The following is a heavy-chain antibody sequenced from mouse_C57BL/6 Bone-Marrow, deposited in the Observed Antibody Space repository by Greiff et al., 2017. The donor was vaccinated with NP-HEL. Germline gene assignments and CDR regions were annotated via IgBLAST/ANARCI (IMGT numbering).Heavy chain of an antibody. V-gene: IGHV10-3*01. CDR2: IRSKSSNYAT. CDR1: GFTFTTYA. D-gene: IGHD1-1*01. CDR3: VRCDNYGDYAMDY. Sequence: EVHLVESGGGLVQPKGSLKLSCAASGFTFTTYAMHWVRQAPGKGLEWVARIRSKSSNYATYYADSVKDRFTISRDDSQSMLYQIMNSLQTEDTAVYYCVRCDNYGDYAMDYWGQGTSVTVSS. J-gene: IGHJ4*01.